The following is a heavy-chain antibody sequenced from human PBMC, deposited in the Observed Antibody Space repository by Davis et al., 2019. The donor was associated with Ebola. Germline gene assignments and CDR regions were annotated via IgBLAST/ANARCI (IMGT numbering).Heavy chain of an antibody. V-gene: IGHV3-30*02. CDR1: GFTFSTYA. D-gene: IGHD1-26*01. Sequence: GESLKISCAASGFTFSTYAMGWVRQAPGKGLEWVAFIRYDGSNKYYADSVKGRFTISRDNSRNTLYLQMNSLRAEDTAVYYCANWVLVGPTTWGQGTLVTVSS. CDR3: ANWVLVGPTT. CDR2: IRYDGSNK. J-gene: IGHJ5*02.